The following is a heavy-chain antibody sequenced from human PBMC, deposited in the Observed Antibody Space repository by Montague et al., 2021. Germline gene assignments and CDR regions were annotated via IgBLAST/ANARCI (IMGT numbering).Heavy chain of an antibody. CDR3: AKQDYFVSGTSYKGFDP. V-gene: IGHV4-59*08. D-gene: IGHD3-10*01. CDR1: SGSIFHAH. CDR2: MFYGGAT. J-gene: IGHJ5*02. Sequence: ETLSLTCTVSSGSIFHAHCRCVRQPPGKGLELLGSMFYGGATSKNPSLKSRVTMSIDTSTNQFSLKLSFVTAADTAVSYCAKQDYFVSGTSYKGFDPWGQGILVTVSS.